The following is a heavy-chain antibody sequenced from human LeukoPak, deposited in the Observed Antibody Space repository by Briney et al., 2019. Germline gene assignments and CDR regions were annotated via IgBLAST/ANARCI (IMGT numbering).Heavy chain of an antibody. D-gene: IGHD2-15*01. J-gene: IGHJ4*02. V-gene: IGHV3-30-3*01. Sequence: PGRSLRLSCAASGFTFSSYAMHWVRQAPGKGLEWVAVISYDGSNKYYADSVKGRFTISRDNSKNTVYLQMNTLTVDDTALYYCASRSGHWDFWGPGTLVTVSS. CDR3: ASRSGHWDF. CDR2: ISYDGSNK. CDR1: GFTFSSYA.